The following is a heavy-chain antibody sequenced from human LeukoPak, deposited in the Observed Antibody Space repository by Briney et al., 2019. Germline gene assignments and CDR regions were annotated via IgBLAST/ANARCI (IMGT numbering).Heavy chain of an antibody. CDR3: AKGGGGRLIYYYYMDV. V-gene: IGHV3-7*03. D-gene: IGHD3-16*01. CDR2: IKQDGSEK. CDR1: GFTFSSYW. Sequence: PGGSLRLSCAASGFTFSSYWMSWVRQAPGKGLEWVANIKQDGSEKYYVDSVKGRFTISRDNAKNSLYLQMSSLRAEDMALYYCAKGGGGRLIYYYYMDVWGKGTTVTVSS. J-gene: IGHJ6*03.